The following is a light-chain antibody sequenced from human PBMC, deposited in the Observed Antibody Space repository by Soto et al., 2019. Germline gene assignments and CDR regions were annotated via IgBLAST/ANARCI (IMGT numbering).Light chain of an antibody. CDR2: DAS. Sequence: EIVLTQSPVTLSLSPGERATLSCRASQSVTNSLAWYQQKPGQAPRLLVYDASNRATGIPTRFSGSGSGTDFTLTISNLEPEDFAVYYCQQYGSSPRTFGQGTKVDIK. V-gene: IGKV3-11*01. CDR3: QQYGSSPRT. J-gene: IGKJ1*01. CDR1: QSVTNS.